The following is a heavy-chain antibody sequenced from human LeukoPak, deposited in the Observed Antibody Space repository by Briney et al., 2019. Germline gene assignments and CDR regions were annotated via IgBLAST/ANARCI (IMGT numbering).Heavy chain of an antibody. CDR1: GYTFTSYG. V-gene: IGHV1-18*01. Sequence: GASVKVSCKASGYTFTSYGISWVRQAPGQGLEWMGWISAYNGNTNYAQKFQGRVTMTTDTSTSTAYMELRSLRSDDTAVYYCAREGYVGYYDSSDYSYWGQGTLVTVSS. CDR3: AREGYVGYYDSSDYSY. J-gene: IGHJ4*02. D-gene: IGHD3-22*01. CDR2: ISAYNGNT.